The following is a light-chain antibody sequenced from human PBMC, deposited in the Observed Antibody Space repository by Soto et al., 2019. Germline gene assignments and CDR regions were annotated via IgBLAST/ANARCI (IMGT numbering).Light chain of an antibody. CDR1: QDIGND. Sequence: IQMTQSPSSLSVSVTDRVTITCRASQDIGNDLGWYQHRPGEAPELLLYAASTLRSGVPSRFSGSGSGTQFTLTINNLQPEDSAPYFYLQDHDYPWTFGHGTKVEV. CDR2: AAS. CDR3: LQDHDYPWT. V-gene: IGKV1-6*02. J-gene: IGKJ1*01.